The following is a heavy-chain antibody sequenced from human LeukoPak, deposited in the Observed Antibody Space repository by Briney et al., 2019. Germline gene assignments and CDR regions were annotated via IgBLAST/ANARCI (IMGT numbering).Heavy chain of an antibody. CDR1: GFTFSSYS. Sequence: GGSLRLSCAASGFTFSSYSMNWVRQAPGKGLEWVSSISSSSSYIYYADLVKGRFTISRDNAKNSLYLQMNSLRAEDTAVYYCARDHSSSWYDYYYYGMDVWGQGTTVTVSS. CDR2: ISSSSSYI. J-gene: IGHJ6*02. V-gene: IGHV3-21*01. D-gene: IGHD6-13*01. CDR3: ARDHSSSWYDYYYYGMDV.